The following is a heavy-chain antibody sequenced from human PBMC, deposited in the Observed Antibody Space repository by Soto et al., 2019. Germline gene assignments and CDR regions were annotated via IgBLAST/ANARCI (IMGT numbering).Heavy chain of an antibody. V-gene: IGHV3-23*01. J-gene: IGHJ4*02. CDR2: ISTGGGTT. CDR1: GFTFGSYG. D-gene: IGHD6-13*01. Sequence: GGSLRLSCAASGFTFGSYGMGWVRQAPGKGLEWVSSISTGGGTTYYADCVKGRFTISRDNSRNTLYLQMNSLRAEDTALYYCAKFLAATGTGYWGQGTLVTVSS. CDR3: AKFLAATGTGY.